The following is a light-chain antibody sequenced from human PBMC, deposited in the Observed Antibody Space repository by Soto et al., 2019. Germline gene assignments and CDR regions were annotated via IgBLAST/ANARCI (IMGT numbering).Light chain of an antibody. Sequence: EVMLTQSPGTLSLSPGERATLSCRASQSIFSNYLAWYQQKSGQAPRLLIYGASNRATGIPDRFSGSGSGTDFTLTISRLEPEDFAVYSCQQYGTSTRTFGQGTKVEFK. CDR2: GAS. CDR3: QQYGTSTRT. V-gene: IGKV3-20*01. CDR1: QSIFSNY. J-gene: IGKJ1*01.